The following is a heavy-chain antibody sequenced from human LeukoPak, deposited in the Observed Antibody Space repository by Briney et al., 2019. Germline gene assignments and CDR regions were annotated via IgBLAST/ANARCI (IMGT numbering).Heavy chain of an antibody. CDR1: GYTFTNSG. D-gene: IGHD3-10*01. Sequence: ASVKVSCKASGYTFTNSGISWVRQAPGQGLEWVGWVSGYNGNTNYAQKLQGRVTMTTDTSTSTAYMELRSLRSDDTAVYYCARDRPYGLRSRFDYWGQGTLVTVSS. V-gene: IGHV1-18*01. CDR3: ARDRPYGLRSRFDY. J-gene: IGHJ4*02. CDR2: VSGYNGNT.